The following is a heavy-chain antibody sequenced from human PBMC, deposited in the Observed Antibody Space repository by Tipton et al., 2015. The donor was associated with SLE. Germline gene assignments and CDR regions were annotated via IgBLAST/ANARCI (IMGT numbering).Heavy chain of an antibody. CDR3: ATLHSGYDYYYYGMDV. D-gene: IGHD5-12*01. CDR2: IYHRGST. V-gene: IGHV4-38-2*01. J-gene: IGHJ6*02. Sequence: TLSLTCDVSGYSISSGYYWGWIRQPPGKGLEWIGSIYHRGSTHYNPSLKSRVTISVDTSKNQFSLKLSSVTAADTAVYYCATLHSGYDYYYYGMDVWGQGTMDTVSS. CDR1: GYSISSGYY.